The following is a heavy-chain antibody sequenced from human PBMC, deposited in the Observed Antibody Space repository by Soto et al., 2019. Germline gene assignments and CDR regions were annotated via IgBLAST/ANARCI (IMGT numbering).Heavy chain of an antibody. CDR1: GFTFISSA. D-gene: IGHD6-19*01. J-gene: IGHJ4*02. CDR2: IVVGSGNT. V-gene: IGHV1-58*01. Sequence: GASVKVSCKASGFTFISSAVQWVRQARGQRLEWIGWIVVGSGNTNYAQKFQERVTITRDMSTSTAYMELSSLRSEDTAVYYCAALRVTYSSGWYDVDYWGQGTLVTVSS. CDR3: AALRVTYSSGWYDVDY.